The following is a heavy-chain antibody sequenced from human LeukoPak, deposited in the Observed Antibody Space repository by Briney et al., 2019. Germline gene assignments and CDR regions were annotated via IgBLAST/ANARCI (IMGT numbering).Heavy chain of an antibody. D-gene: IGHD4-17*01. J-gene: IGHJ4*02. CDR2: ITSSSSTL. CDR1: GFSFSIYS. V-gene: IGHV3-48*04. Sequence: GGSLRLSCTASGFSFSIYSMNWVRQAPGKGPEWVSYITSSSSTLYYADSVRGRFTISRDNARNSLFPQMNGLRVEDTAVYYCARDSASPPVTFDYWGLGTLVTVSS. CDR3: ARDSASPPVTFDY.